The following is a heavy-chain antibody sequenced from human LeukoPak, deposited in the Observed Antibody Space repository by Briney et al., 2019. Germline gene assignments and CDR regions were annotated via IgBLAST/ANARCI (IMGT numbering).Heavy chain of an antibody. D-gene: IGHD2-15*01. CDR3: ARGYCSGGSCSYPN. CDR2: ISGSGGST. J-gene: IGHJ4*02. Sequence: SGGSLRLSCAASGFTFSSYAMRWVRQAPGKGLEWVSSISGSGGSTYYADSVKGRLTISRDNSKNTLYLQMNSLRAEDTAVYYCARGYCSGGSCSYPNWGQGTLVTVSS. CDR1: GFTFSSYA. V-gene: IGHV3-23*01.